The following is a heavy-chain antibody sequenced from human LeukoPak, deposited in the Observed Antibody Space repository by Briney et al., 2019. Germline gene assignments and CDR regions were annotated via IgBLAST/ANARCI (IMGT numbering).Heavy chain of an antibody. Sequence: ASVKVSCKASGGTFSSYAISWVRQAPGQGLEWMGGIIPIFGIANYAQKFQGRVTITADKSTSTAYMELSSLRSEDTAVYYCARAPPPQNCGGDSCAFDIWGQGTMVTVSS. CDR2: IIPIFGIA. CDR1: GGTFSSYA. CDR3: ARAPPPQNCGGDSCAFDI. D-gene: IGHD2-21*02. J-gene: IGHJ3*02. V-gene: IGHV1-69*10.